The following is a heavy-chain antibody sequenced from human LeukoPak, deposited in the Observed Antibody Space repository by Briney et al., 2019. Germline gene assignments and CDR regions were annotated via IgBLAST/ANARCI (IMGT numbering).Heavy chain of an antibody. CDR3: ARVPQGSSWPYYFDY. D-gene: IGHD6-13*01. CDR1: GGTFSTYA. V-gene: IGHV1-69*04. Sequence: SVRVSCKASGGTFSTYAISWVRQAPGQGLEWVGRIVPIRGTANYAQTFQGRVTITADRSTTTAYMELSSLRSEDTAVYYCARVPQGSSWPYYFDYWGQGTLVTVST. CDR2: IVPIRGTA. J-gene: IGHJ4*02.